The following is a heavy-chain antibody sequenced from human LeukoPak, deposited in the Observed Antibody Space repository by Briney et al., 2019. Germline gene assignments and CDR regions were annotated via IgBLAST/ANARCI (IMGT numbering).Heavy chain of an antibody. J-gene: IGHJ3*02. D-gene: IGHD3-22*01. CDR2: IHYSGRT. V-gene: IGHV4-59*11. CDR1: GGSISRHS. Sequence: PSETLSLTCSVSGGSISRHSWSWIRQPPGKGLDWIAFIHYSGRTKYNPSLQSRVTISIDTSENNFSLKLTSVTAADTAVYYCARLLDNDSSGDPDTFDMWGQGTVVSVSS. CDR3: ARLLDNDSSGDPDTFDM.